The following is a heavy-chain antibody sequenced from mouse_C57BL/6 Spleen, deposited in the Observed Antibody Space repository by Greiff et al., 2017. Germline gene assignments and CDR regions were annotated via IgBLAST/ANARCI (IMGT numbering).Heavy chain of an antibody. CDR3: AKNVGYYGSSYAMDY. CDR1: GFSLTSYG. V-gene: IGHV2-4*01. CDR2: IWSGGST. D-gene: IGHD1-1*01. J-gene: IGHJ4*01. Sequence: VKLMESGPGLVQPSQSLSITCTVSGFSLTSYGVHWVRQPPGKGLEWLGVIWSGGSTDYNAAFISRLSISKDNSKIQVFFKMNSLQADDTAIYYCAKNVGYYGSSYAMDYWGQGTSVTVSS.